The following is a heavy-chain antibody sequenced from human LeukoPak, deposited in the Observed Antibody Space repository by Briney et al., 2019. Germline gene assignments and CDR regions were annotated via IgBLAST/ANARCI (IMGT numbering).Heavy chain of an antibody. Sequence: PSETLSLTCTVSGGSIRSGSYYWSWIRQAAGKGLEWIGRVYTSGSTNYNPSLESRVTISVDPSKNQFSLNLSSVTAADTAVYYCAGGVTIVRGTSKHFDYWGQGTLVTVSS. CDR1: GGSIRSGSYY. D-gene: IGHD3-10*01. V-gene: IGHV4-61*02. CDR2: VYTSGST. CDR3: AGGVTIVRGTSKHFDY. J-gene: IGHJ4*02.